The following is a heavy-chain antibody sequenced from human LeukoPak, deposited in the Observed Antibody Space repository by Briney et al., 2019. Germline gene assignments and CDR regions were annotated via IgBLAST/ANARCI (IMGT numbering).Heavy chain of an antibody. CDR3: ARDLFSPFVTTSLGSAFDI. CDR1: GFTYGSYG. Sequence: GGSLRLSCAASGFTYGSYGMHWVRQAPGKGLEWVAVIWYDGSNKYYADSVKGRFTISRDNSKNTLYLQMSSLRAEDTAVYYCARDLFSPFVTTSLGSAFDIWGQGTMVTVSS. D-gene: IGHD4-17*01. J-gene: IGHJ3*02. CDR2: IWYDGSNK. V-gene: IGHV3-33*01.